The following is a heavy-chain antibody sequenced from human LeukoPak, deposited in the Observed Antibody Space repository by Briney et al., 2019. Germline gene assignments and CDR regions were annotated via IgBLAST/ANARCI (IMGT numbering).Heavy chain of an antibody. CDR2: INPSGGST. CDR1: GYTFTSYY. Sequence: GASVKVSCKASGYTFTSYYMHWVRQAPGQGLEWMGIINPSGGSTSYAQKFQGRVTMTTDTSTSTAYMELRSLRSDDTAVYYCARDYVGLRYFDWFADAFDIWGQGTMVTVSS. D-gene: IGHD3-9*01. V-gene: IGHV1-46*01. J-gene: IGHJ3*02. CDR3: ARDYVGLRYFDWFADAFDI.